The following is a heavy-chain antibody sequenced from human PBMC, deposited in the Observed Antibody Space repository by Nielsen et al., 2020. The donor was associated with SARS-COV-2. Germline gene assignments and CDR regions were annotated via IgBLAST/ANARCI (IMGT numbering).Heavy chain of an antibody. V-gene: IGHV3-30*14. CDR3: VKDGAYYGVRGVVHFGY. CDR2: ISYDGSDQ. Sequence: GESLKISCVASGFSFNDYYMTWIRQAPGKGLEWVAYISYDGSDQYYEDSLKGRFTISRDNSKNILYLQMNNLRAEDTAVYYCVKDGAYYGVRGVVHFGYGGRGTVVTVSS. J-gene: IGHJ4*02. D-gene: IGHD3-10*01. CDR1: GFSFNDYY.